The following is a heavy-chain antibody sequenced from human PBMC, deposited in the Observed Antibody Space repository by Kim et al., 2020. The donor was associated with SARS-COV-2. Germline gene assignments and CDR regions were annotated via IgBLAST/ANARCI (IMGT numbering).Heavy chain of an antibody. Sequence: GGSLRLSCAASGFTFSSYAMHWVRQAPGKGLEWVAVISYDGSNKYYADSVKGRFTISRDNSKNTLYLQMNSLRAEDTAVYYCASPSCTNGVCGFDYWGQGTLVTVSS. CDR2: ISYDGSNK. J-gene: IGHJ4*02. CDR1: GFTFSSYA. D-gene: IGHD2-8*01. CDR3: ASPSCTNGVCGFDY. V-gene: IGHV3-30-3*01.